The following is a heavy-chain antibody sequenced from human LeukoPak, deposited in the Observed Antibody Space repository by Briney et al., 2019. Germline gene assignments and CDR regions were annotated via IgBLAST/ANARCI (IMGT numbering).Heavy chain of an antibody. CDR1: GFTFSSYG. Sequence: PGGSLRLSCAASGFTFSSYGMHWVRQAPGKGLEGVAFIRYDGSNKYYADSVKGRFTISRDNSKNTLYLQMNSLRAEDTAVYYCAKSPHYYGSGSRFDYWGQGTLVTVSS. V-gene: IGHV3-30*02. D-gene: IGHD3-10*01. J-gene: IGHJ4*02. CDR3: AKSPHYYGSGSRFDY. CDR2: IRYDGSNK.